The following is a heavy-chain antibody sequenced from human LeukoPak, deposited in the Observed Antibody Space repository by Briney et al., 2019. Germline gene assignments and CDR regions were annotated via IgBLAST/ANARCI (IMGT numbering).Heavy chain of an antibody. CDR1: GFTFTNYN. Sequence: GGSLRLSCAASGFTFTNYNMNWVRQAPGKGLEWVSSISSSSSYIYYADSVKGRFTISRDNAKNSLYLQMNSLRAEDTAVYYCARVGQQLVDYYYYYGMDVWGQGTTVTVSS. D-gene: IGHD6-13*01. V-gene: IGHV3-21*01. CDR3: ARVGQQLVDYYYYYGMDV. J-gene: IGHJ6*02. CDR2: ISSSSSYI.